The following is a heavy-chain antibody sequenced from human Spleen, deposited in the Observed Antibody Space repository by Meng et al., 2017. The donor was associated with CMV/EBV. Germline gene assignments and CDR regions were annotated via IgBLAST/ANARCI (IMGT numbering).Heavy chain of an antibody. Sequence: GESLKISCAASGFTFSSYAMSWVRQAPGKGLEWVSAISGSGGTTYYADSVKGRFTISRDNSRNTLFLQMNSLRVEDTALYYCASQITRDYAMDVWGQGTTVTVSS. CDR1: GFTFSSYA. CDR3: ASQITRDYAMDV. J-gene: IGHJ6*02. CDR2: ISGSGGTT. V-gene: IGHV3-23*01. D-gene: IGHD1-20*01.